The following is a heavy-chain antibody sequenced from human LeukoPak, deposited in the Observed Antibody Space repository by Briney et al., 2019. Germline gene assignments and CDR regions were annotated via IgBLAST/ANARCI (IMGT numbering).Heavy chain of an antibody. V-gene: IGHV4-59*04. D-gene: IGHD6-13*01. CDR3: ARPAAAATEDY. J-gene: IGHJ4*02. CDR2: IYYSGST. Sequence: SETLSLTCTVSGGSISSYYWSWIRQPPGKGLEWIGYIYYSGSTYYNPSLKSRVTISVDTSKNQFSLKLSSVTAADTAVYYCARPAAAATEDYWGQGTLVTVSS. CDR1: GGSISSYY.